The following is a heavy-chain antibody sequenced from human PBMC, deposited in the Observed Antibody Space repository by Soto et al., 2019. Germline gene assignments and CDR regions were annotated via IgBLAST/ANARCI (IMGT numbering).Heavy chain of an antibody. CDR1: GFTVSSNY. V-gene: IGHV3-66*01. Sequence: EVQLVESGGGLVQPGGSLRLSCAASGFTVSSNYMSWVRQAPGKGLEWVSVIYSGGSTYYADSVKGRFTISRDNSKNTLYLLMNSLRAEDTAVYYWAREHPDAWFAPWGQGTLVTVSS. CDR3: AREHPDAWFAP. CDR2: IYSGGST. J-gene: IGHJ5*02.